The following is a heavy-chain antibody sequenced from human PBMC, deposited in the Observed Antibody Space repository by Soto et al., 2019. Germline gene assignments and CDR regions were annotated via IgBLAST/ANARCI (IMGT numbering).Heavy chain of an antibody. CDR1: GFNFSDYS. D-gene: IGHD3-9*01. CDR2: ITTSSSRT. CDR3: ARDVDNVLTGLSDAFDV. J-gene: IGHJ3*01. Sequence: GGSQRRPWAASGFNFSDYSMNWVRQAPGQGRAWVSYITTSSSRTYYADSVKGRFTISRDNAKNSLYLQMNSLRDEDTAVYYCARDVDNVLTGLSDAFDVWGQGTMVTFSS. V-gene: IGHV3-48*02.